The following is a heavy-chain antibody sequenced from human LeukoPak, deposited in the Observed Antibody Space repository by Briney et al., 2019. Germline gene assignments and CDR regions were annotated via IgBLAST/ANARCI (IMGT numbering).Heavy chain of an antibody. CDR1: GDSLTDYH. D-gene: IGHD2/OR15-2a*01. J-gene: IGHJ4*02. CDR3: ARNRGGDYFDY. CDR2: VYYSGST. V-gene: IGHV4-59*01. Sequence: SETLSLTCTVSGDSLTDYHWSWIRQPPGKGLEWIGYVYYSGSTNYNPSLKSRVTISVDTSKNQFSLRLSSVTAADTAVYYCARNRGGDYFDYWGQGTLVTVSS.